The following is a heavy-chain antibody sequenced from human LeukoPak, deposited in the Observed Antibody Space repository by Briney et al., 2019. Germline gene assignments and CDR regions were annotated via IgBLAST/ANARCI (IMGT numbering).Heavy chain of an antibody. CDR3: ARALVSPYCSSTSCYQRNNWFDP. D-gene: IGHD2-2*01. CDR2: INPNSGGT. Sequence: ASVKVSCKASGYTFTGYYMHWVRQAPGQGLEWMGWINPNSGGTNYAQKFQGRVTMTRDTSISTAYMELSRLRSDDTAVYYCARALVSPYCSSTSCYQRNNWFDPWGRGTLVTVSS. CDR1: GYTFTGYY. J-gene: IGHJ5*02. V-gene: IGHV1-2*02.